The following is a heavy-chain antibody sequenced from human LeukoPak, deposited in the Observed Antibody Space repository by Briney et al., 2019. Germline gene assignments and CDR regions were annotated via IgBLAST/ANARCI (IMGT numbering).Heavy chain of an antibody. CDR2: IYGSSRT. CDR1: GFIVSSNY. D-gene: IGHD5-18*01. J-gene: IGHJ4*02. V-gene: IGHV3-66*01. Sequence: LTGGSLRLSCAGSGFIVSSNYMSWVRQAAGKGLEWVSVIYGSSRTYYADSVKGRFTISRDNSKNTVYLQMDSLRAEDTAAYYCARDRADGYNYGDYFDNWGQGTLVTVSS. CDR3: ARDRADGYNYGDYFDN.